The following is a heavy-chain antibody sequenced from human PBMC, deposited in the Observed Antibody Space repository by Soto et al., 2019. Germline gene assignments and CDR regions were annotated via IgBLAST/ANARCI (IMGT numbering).Heavy chain of an antibody. Sequence: VSLRLSCAASGFTFSSYAMSWVRQAPGKGLEWVSAISGSGGSTYYADSVKGRFTISRDNSKNTLYLQMNSLRAEDTAVYYCAKDDTVTTSSDYWGQGTLVTVSS. CDR1: GFTFSSYA. D-gene: IGHD4-4*01. J-gene: IGHJ4*02. CDR3: AKDDTVTTSSDY. V-gene: IGHV3-23*01. CDR2: ISGSGGST.